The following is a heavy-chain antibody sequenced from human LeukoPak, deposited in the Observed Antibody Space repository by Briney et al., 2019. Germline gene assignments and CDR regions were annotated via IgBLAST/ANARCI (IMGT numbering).Heavy chain of an antibody. J-gene: IGHJ4*02. CDR2: ISSSSSFI. Sequence: GGSLRLSCAASGFTFSTYSMNWVPPAPGKGLEWVSSISSSSSFIYYADSVEGRFTISRDNAKNSLYLQMNSLRAEDTAVYYCAGSETYGYFDYWGQGTLVTVSS. V-gene: IGHV3-21*01. CDR1: GFTFSTYS. CDR3: AGSETYGYFDY. D-gene: IGHD4-17*01.